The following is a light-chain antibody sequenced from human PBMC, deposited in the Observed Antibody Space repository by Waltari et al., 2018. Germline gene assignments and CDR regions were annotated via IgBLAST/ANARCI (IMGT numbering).Light chain of an antibody. CDR1: QSVSSN. CDR2: DSS. CDR3: QQYKNWPYT. V-gene: IGKV3-15*01. J-gene: IGKJ2*01. Sequence: ETLMTQSPATLPLSLGERATLCCRASQSVSSNLAWFQQKPGQAPRLLIYDSSTRATGIPARFSGSGSGTEFTLTISNLQSEDFVVYYCQQYKNWPYTFGQGTKLEMK.